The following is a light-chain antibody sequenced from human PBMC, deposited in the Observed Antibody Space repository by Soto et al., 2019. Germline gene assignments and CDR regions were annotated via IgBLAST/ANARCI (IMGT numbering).Light chain of an antibody. J-gene: IGLJ1*01. Sequence: QSVLTQSASASGTPGQRVTISCSGGTSNIGTNAVYWFQLLPGTAPKLLIYYSNHRPSGISDRFSGSKSGTSASLAISGLRPEDEADYYCAAWDDRLRGYVFATVTKVTV. CDR2: YSN. CDR1: TSNIGTNA. V-gene: IGLV1-47*01. CDR3: AAWDDRLRGYV.